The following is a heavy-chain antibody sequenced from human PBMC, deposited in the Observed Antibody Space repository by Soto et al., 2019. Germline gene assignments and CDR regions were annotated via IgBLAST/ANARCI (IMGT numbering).Heavy chain of an antibody. CDR2: INHSGST. Sequence: QVQLQQWGAGLLKPSETLSLTCAVYGGSFSGYYWSWIRQPPGKGLEWIGEINHSGSTNYNPSLKSRVTISGDTSKNQFSLKLSSVTAADTAVFYCARVLWCSAPHYFDYWGQVTLVTVSS. CDR3: ARVLWCSAPHYFDY. D-gene: IGHD2-15*01. CDR1: GGSFSGYY. V-gene: IGHV4-34*01. J-gene: IGHJ4*02.